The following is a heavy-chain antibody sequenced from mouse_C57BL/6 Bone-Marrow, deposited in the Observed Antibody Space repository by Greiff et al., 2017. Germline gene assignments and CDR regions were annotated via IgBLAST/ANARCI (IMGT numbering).Heavy chain of an antibody. CDR1: GYAFSSYW. D-gene: IGHD1-1*01. J-gene: IGHJ1*03. CDR3: ARGAPPLRDFDV. Sequence: QVQLKQSGAELVKPGASVKISCKASGYAFSSYWMNWVKQRPGKGLEWIGQIYPGDGDPNYNGKFKGTATLTADKSSSTAYMQLSSLTSEDSAVYFGARGAPPLRDFDVWGTGTTVTVAS. CDR2: IYPGDGDP. V-gene: IGHV1-80*01.